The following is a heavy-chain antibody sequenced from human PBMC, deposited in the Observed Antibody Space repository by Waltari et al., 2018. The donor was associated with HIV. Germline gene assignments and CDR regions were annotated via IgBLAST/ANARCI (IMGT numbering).Heavy chain of an antibody. CDR2: INAGNGNT. V-gene: IGHV1-3*01. Sequence: QVQLVQSGAEGKKPGASVKVSCKASGYSFTTYAMHWVRQAPGQRLQWMGWINAGNGNTESSQKFQGRVTISRDTSANTAYMELSSLRFEDTAVYYCARTTIYWGPFDYWGQGSLVTVSS. D-gene: IGHD3-16*01. CDR1: GYSFTTYA. J-gene: IGHJ4*02. CDR3: ARTTIYWGPFDY.